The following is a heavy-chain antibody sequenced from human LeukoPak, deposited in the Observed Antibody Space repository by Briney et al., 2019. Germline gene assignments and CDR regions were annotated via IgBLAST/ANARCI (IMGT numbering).Heavy chain of an antibody. D-gene: IGHD5-12*01. CDR1: GGSISSYY. Sequence: PSETLSLTCTVSGGSISSYYWSWIRQPPGKGLEWIGYIYDSGSTNYNPSLKSRVTISVDTSKNQFSLKLSSVTAADTAVYYCAKGRVAANYWGQGTLVIVSS. CDR3: AKGRVAANY. J-gene: IGHJ4*02. V-gene: IGHV4-59*01. CDR2: IYDSGST.